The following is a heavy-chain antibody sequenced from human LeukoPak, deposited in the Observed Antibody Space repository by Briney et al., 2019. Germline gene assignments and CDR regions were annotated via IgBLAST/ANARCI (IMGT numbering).Heavy chain of an antibody. Sequence: KTSETLSLTCTVPGGSISSYYWTWIRQPAGKGLEWIGRIYSSGNTNYNPSLNSRVTISIDLSKNQFSLKLSSVTAADTAVYYCARDLGYGYYFYYDLDVWGKGTTVTVSS. CDR3: ARDLGYGYYFYYDLDV. J-gene: IGHJ6*03. CDR1: GGSISSYY. D-gene: IGHD5-18*01. V-gene: IGHV4-4*07. CDR2: IYSSGNT.